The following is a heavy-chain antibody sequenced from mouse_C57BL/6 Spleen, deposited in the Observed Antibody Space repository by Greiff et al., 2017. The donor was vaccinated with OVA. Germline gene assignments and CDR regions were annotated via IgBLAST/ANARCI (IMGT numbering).Heavy chain of an antibody. Sequence: QVQLKESGADLARPGASVKMSCKASGYTFTSYTMHWVKQRPGQGLEWIGYINPSSGYTKYNQKFKDKATLTADKSSSTAYMQLSSLTSEDSAVYYCAKLGRGYWGQGTTLTVSS. CDR2: INPSSGYT. CDR1: GYTFTSYT. V-gene: IGHV1-4*01. J-gene: IGHJ2*01. CDR3: AKLGRGY. D-gene: IGHD4-1*01.